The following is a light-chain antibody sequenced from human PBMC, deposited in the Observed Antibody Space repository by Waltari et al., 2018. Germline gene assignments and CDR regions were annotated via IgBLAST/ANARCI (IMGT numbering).Light chain of an antibody. V-gene: IGKV3-20*01. CDR1: QCLRIY. CDR3: QHYESLPVT. CDR2: HAS. Sequence: SCGASQCLRIYLAWSELKPGQSPRLLIYHASTRATGISDRFSGSGSGTDFSLTISRLEPEDFAVYYCQHYESLPVTFGQGTKVEIK. J-gene: IGKJ1*01.